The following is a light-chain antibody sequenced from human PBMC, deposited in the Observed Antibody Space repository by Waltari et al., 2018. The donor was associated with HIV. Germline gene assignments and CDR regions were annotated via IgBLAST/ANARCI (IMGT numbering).Light chain of an antibody. Sequence: QSALTQPASVSGSPGQSITISCTGTSSDVGGYNLVSWYQQHPGQAPKLMIYEVSKRPSGVSNRFSGSKSGNTASLTISGLQAEDEADYYGCAYAGSTTYVIFGGGTKLTVL. CDR3: CAYAGSTTYVI. CDR2: EVS. CDR1: SSDVGGYNL. J-gene: IGLJ2*01. V-gene: IGLV2-23*02.